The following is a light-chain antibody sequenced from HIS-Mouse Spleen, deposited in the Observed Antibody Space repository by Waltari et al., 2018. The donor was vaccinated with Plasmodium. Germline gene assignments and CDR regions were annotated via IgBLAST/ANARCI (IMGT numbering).Light chain of an antibody. V-gene: IGKV3-11*01. CDR1: QRVSSY. J-gene: IGKJ4*01. Sequence: EIVLTQSPATLSLSPGERATLSCRASQRVSSYLAWYQQKPGQAPRLLIYDASDRATGIPARFSGSGSGTDFTLTISSLEPEEFAVYYCQQRSNWPRVLTFGGGTKVEIK. CDR2: DAS. CDR3: QQRSNWPRVLT.